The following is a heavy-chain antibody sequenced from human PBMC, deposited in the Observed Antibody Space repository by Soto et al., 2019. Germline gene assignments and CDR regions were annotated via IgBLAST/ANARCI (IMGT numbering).Heavy chain of an antibody. Sequence: LRLSCAASGFTFSTYGMHLARQAPGKAREWVAVISYDGSNKYYADSVNGRFTISSDNSKNTLYLQMNSLRAEDTAVYYCAKDNGRYFDRFLSCFDYWGQGTLVTVSS. D-gene: IGHD3-9*01. CDR1: GFTFSTYG. CDR2: ISYDGSNK. V-gene: IGHV3-30*18. CDR3: AKDNGRYFDRFLSCFDY. J-gene: IGHJ4*02.